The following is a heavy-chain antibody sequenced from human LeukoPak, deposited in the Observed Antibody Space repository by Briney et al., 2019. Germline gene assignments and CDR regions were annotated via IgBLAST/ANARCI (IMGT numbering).Heavy chain of an antibody. V-gene: IGHV3-23*01. Sequence: GGSLRLSCAASGFTFSIYAMTGVRQAPGKGREWVSAITGRGGSTSYAHSVKGRFTISRDNSENTMYPRMNGLSGEDTAVYYCATLPRGPTGYVGYGGEDYWGQGTLVTVSS. CDR1: GFTFSIYA. CDR2: ITGRGGST. D-gene: IGHD5-12*01. CDR3: ATLPRGPTGYVGYGGEDY. J-gene: IGHJ4*02.